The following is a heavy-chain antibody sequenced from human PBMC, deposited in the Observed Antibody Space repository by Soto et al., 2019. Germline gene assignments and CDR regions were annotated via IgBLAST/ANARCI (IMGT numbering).Heavy chain of an antibody. J-gene: IGHJ4*02. CDR1: GFAFSTYS. Sequence: PGGSLRLSCAASGFAFSTYSMSWVRQAPGKGLEWVSSISGSGNYTHYADFLRGRFTISRDNAKNTLYLQMNSLRAEDTAVYYCAKDPHVSSSWYEWATAISYYFDYWGQGTLVTVSS. D-gene: IGHD6-13*01. CDR3: AKDPHVSSSWYEWATAISYYFDY. V-gene: IGHV3-21*04. CDR2: ISGSGNYT.